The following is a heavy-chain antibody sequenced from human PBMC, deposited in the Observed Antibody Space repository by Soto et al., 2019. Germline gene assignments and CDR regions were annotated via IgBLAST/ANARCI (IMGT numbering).Heavy chain of an antibody. V-gene: IGHV4-34*01. Sequence: QVQLQQWGAGLLKPSETLSLTCAVYGGSFSGYYWTWIRQPPGTGLEWIGEINHSGSTKYNPSLKCRVTISVDTSKNHSSLKLTSVTAADTAVYYCARDKITGLFDYWGQGTLVTVSS. CDR2: INHSGST. CDR3: ARDKITGLFDY. CDR1: GGSFSGYY. J-gene: IGHJ4*02. D-gene: IGHD2-8*02.